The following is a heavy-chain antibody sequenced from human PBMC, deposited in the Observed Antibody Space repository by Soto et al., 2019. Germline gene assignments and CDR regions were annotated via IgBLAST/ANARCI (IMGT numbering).Heavy chain of an antibody. V-gene: IGHV3-33*01. J-gene: IGHJ5*02. CDR2: IWYDGSEK. CDR1: GFTFRNHG. CDR3: ARWSDKKVVDP. Sequence: QVQLVESGGGVGQPGRSLRLSCEGSGFTFRNHGMHWVRQAPGKGLEWLAVIWYDGSEKYYADSVRGRFFVSRDNAKNTLYLQMNSLTVEDTALYYCARWSDKKVVDPWGQGTAVTVSS. D-gene: IGHD1-26*01.